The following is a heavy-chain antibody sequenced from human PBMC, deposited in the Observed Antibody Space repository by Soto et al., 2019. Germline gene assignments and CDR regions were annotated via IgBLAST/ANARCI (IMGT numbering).Heavy chain of an antibody. J-gene: IGHJ4*02. Sequence: ASVKVSCNSSGDTFAEHYIHWLRQAPGLGLEWMGWVDPNSGASRNTKKFHGALTMTRDTSTSTVYMELSSLRSDDTAVYYFARDNYGPLDYCGQGTQVTVYS. CDR2: VDPNSGAS. D-gene: IGHD3-16*01. CDR3: ARDNYGPLDY. V-gene: IGHV1-2*02. CDR1: GDTFAEHY.